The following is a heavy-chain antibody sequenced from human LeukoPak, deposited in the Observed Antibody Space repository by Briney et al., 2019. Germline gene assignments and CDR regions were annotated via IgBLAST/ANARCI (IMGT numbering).Heavy chain of an antibody. CDR3: ARWNSGSSSFDF. V-gene: IGHV4-4*07. J-gene: IGHJ4*02. CDR2: IYNSGST. CDR1: GGSISSYY. Sequence: PSETLSLTCSVSGGSISSYYWSWIRQPAGKGLEWIGRIYNSGSTNYNPSLKSRVTISVDKPKNQFSLKLSSVTAADTAVYYCARWNSGSSSFDFWGQGTLVTVSS. D-gene: IGHD1-26*01.